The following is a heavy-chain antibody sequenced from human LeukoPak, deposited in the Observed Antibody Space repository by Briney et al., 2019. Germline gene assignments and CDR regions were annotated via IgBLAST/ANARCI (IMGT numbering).Heavy chain of an antibody. Sequence: GGSLRLSCAASGFTFSSYGMHWVRQAPGKGLEWVSSISSSSSYIYYADSVKGRFTISRDNAKNSLYLQMNSLRAEDTAVYYCARETYYYDSSGYCYGDYWGQGTLVTVSS. D-gene: IGHD3-22*01. CDR1: GFTFSSYG. CDR3: ARETYYYDSSGYCYGDY. J-gene: IGHJ4*02. CDR2: ISSSSSYI. V-gene: IGHV3-21*01.